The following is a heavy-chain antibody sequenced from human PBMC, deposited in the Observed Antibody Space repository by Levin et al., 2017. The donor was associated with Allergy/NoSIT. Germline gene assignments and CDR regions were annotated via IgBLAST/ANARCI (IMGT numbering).Heavy chain of an antibody. CDR3: TRAGGGHDFRAFDI. V-gene: IGHV3-49*04. CDR2: IRTKAYGGTT. Sequence: GGSLRLSCTASGFTFGDYAMSWVRQAPGKGLEWVGFIRTKAYGGTTEYAASVKGRFTISRDDSKSIAYLQMNSLKTEDTAVYYCTRAGGGHDFRAFDIWGQGTMVTVSS. CDR1: GFTFGDYA. J-gene: IGHJ3*02. D-gene: IGHD5-12*01.